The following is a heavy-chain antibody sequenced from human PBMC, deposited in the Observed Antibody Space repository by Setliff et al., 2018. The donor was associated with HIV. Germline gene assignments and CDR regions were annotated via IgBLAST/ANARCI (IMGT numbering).Heavy chain of an antibody. J-gene: IGHJ4*02. D-gene: IGHD1-26*01. CDR3: AGGXXTTSIDY. CDR2: INHSGST. V-gene: IGHV4-34*01. Sequence: PSETLSLTCAVYGGSFSGYYWSWIRQPPGKGLEWIGEINHSGSTNYNMSLWSRVTISLDASRNQFSLELISVTAADTVVYYCAGGXXTTSIDYWAQGTLVTVSS. CDR1: GGSFSGYY.